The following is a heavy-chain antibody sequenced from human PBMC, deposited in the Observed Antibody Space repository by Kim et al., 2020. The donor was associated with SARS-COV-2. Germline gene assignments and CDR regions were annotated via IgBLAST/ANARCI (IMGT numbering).Heavy chain of an antibody. D-gene: IGHD3-10*01. Sequence: TIYCADSVKGRFSISRDNSINTLYLQMNSLRADDTAVYYCAKRPRGSGYDYWGQGTLVTVSS. V-gene: IGHV3-23*01. CDR3: AKRPRGSGYDY. CDR2: TI. J-gene: IGHJ4*02.